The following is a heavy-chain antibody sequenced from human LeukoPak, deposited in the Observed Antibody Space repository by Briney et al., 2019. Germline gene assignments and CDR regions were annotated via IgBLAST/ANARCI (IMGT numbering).Heavy chain of an antibody. D-gene: IGHD3-10*01. CDR3: AKDLMRDRWFGES. J-gene: IGHJ5*02. V-gene: IGHV3-7*01. Sequence: GGSLRLSCAASGFIFSSYWMSWVRQAPGKGLEWVANIKQDGSEKYYVDSVKGRFTISRDTSKNTLYLQMTSLTPEDTAVYYCAKDLMRDRWFGESWGQGTLVSVSS. CDR1: GFIFSSYW. CDR2: IKQDGSEK.